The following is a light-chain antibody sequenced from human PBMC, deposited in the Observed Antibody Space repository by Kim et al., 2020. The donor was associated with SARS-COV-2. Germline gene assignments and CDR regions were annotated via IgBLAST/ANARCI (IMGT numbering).Light chain of an antibody. CDR2: AAS. Sequence: ASTGDRVTISCRTSQGISSYLAWYQQKPGKAPKLLIYAASTLQSGVPSRFSGSGSGTDFTLTISCLQSEDFATYYCQQYYSYPWTFGQGTKVDIK. CDR3: QQYYSYPWT. V-gene: IGKV1-8*01. J-gene: IGKJ1*01. CDR1: QGISSY.